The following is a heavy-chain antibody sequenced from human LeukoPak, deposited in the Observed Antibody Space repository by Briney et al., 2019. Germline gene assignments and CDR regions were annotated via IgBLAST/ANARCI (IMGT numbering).Heavy chain of an antibody. Sequence: ASVRVSCKASGYTFTGYYMHWVRQAPGQGLEWMGWINANSGGTNYAQKFQGSVTMTRDTSISTAYMELSRLRSADTAVYYCATSEAVAGVHDYWGQGTLVTVSS. CDR1: GYTFTGYY. V-gene: IGHV1-2*02. J-gene: IGHJ4*02. CDR2: INANSGGT. D-gene: IGHD6-19*01. CDR3: ATSEAVAGVHDY.